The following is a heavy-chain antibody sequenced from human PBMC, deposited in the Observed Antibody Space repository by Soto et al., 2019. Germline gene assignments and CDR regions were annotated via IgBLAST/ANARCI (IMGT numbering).Heavy chain of an antibody. CDR1: GYTFTSYG. Sequence: ASVKVSCKASGYTFTSYGISWVRQAPGQGLEWMGWISAYNGNTNYAQKLQGRVTMTTDTSTSTAYMELRSLRSEDTAVYYCARDEMVVTYYGMDVWGQGTTVTVSS. CDR2: ISAYNGNT. J-gene: IGHJ6*02. CDR3: ARDEMVVTYYGMDV. D-gene: IGHD2-21*02. V-gene: IGHV1-18*01.